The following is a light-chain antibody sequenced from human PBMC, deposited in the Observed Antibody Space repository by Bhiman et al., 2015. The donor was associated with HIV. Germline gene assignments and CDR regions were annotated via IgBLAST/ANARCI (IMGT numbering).Light chain of an antibody. CDR2: QDS. Sequence: SYELTQPPSVSVSPGQTASITCSGDKLGDKYACWYQQKPGQSPVLVIYQDSERPSGIPERFSGSNSGNTATLSISGTQAMDEADYYCQAWDNSAVIFGGGTKLTVL. CDR1: KLGDKY. CDR3: QAWDNSAVI. J-gene: IGLJ2*01. V-gene: IGLV3-1*01.